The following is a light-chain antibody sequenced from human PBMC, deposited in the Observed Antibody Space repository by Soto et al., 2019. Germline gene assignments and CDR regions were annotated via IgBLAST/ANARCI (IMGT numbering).Light chain of an antibody. CDR2: GAS. V-gene: IGKV3-20*01. CDR1: QSVTDR. Sequence: DIVMTQSPCTLALSAVVIVTLCYRASQSVTDRLAWYQHKPGQAPRLLMSGASSRASGVPVRFSGSGSGTDFTLTISRLEPEDFALYYCQQYGGSPITFGLGTRLEIK. J-gene: IGKJ5*01. CDR3: QQYGGSPIT.